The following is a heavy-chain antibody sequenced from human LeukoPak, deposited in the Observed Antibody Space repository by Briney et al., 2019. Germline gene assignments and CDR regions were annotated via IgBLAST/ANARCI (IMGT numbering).Heavy chain of an antibody. CDR3: ARDRVDTAYYYYMDV. CDR1: GDTFSSFSGYA. D-gene: IGHD5-18*01. CDR2: INPNSGGT. V-gene: IGHV1-2*02. J-gene: IGHJ6*03. Sequence: GASVKVSCKASGDTFSSFSGYAISWVRQAPGQGLEWMGWINPNSGGTNYAQKFQGRVTMTRDTSISTAYMELSRLRSDDTAVYYCARDRVDTAYYYYMDVWGKGTTVTISS.